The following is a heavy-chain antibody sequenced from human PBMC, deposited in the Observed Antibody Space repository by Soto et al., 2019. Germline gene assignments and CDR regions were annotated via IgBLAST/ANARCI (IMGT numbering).Heavy chain of an antibody. CDR2: ISAYNYNT. CDR1: GYTFTSYG. CDR3: ARDQSWSSSHYYYYYGMDV. D-gene: IGHD6-13*01. V-gene: IGHV1-18*01. Sequence: ASVKVSCKASGYTFTSYGISWVRQAPGQGLEWMGWISAYNYNTNYAQKLQGRVTMTTDTSTSTAYMELRSLRSDDTAVYYCARDQSWSSSHYYYYYGMDVWGQGTTVTVSS. J-gene: IGHJ6*02.